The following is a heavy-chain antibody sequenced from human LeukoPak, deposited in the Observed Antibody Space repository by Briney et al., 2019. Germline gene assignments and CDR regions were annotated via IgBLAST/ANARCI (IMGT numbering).Heavy chain of an antibody. CDR3: AKERSYYGSGYDAFDI. CDR2: ISGSGGST. D-gene: IGHD3-10*01. J-gene: IGHJ3*02. Sequence: PGGCLRLSCAASGVTYSSYTMSWVRQAPRKGREWVSAISGSGGSTYYADSVKGRFTISRDNSKNTLYLQMNSLRAEDTAVYYCAKERSYYGSGYDAFDIWGQGTKVTVSS. CDR1: GVTYSSYT. V-gene: IGHV3-23*01.